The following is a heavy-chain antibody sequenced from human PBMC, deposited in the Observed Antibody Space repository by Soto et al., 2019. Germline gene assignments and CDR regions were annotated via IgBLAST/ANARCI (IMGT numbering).Heavy chain of an antibody. CDR1: GFTVSSKY. Sequence: EVQLVESGGGLVQPGGSLRLSCAASGFTVSSKYMTWVRQAPGKGLEWVSLIQSGGTTYYADSVKGRFTISRDTSENTLHLQMDSLRVEDTAVYYCARHDVLCDGGRCYGIALDVWGKGTTVTVSS. V-gene: IGHV3-66*04. J-gene: IGHJ6*04. D-gene: IGHD2-15*01. CDR3: ARHDVLCDGGRCYGIALDV. CDR2: IQSGGTT.